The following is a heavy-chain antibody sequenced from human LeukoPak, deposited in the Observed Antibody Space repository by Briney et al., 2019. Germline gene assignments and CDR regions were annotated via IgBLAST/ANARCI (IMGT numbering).Heavy chain of an antibody. Sequence: SETLSLTCTVSGGSISSSSYYWGWIRQPPGKGLEWIGSIYYSGSTYYNPSLKSRVTISVDTSKNQFSLKLSSVTAADTAVYYCARGRWLQLGAFDIWGQGTMVTVSS. CDR1: GGSISSSSYY. D-gene: IGHD5-24*01. V-gene: IGHV4-39*07. CDR2: IYYSGST. J-gene: IGHJ3*02. CDR3: ARGRWLQLGAFDI.